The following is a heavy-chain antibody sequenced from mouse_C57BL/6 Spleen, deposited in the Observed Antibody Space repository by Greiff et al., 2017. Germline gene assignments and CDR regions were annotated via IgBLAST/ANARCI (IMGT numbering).Heavy chain of an antibody. V-gene: IGHV1-64*01. Sequence: QVQLQQPGAELVKPGASVKLSCKASGYTFTSYWMHWVKQRPGQGLEWIGMIHPNSGSTNYHDKFKSKATLTVDKSSSTAYLQLSILTSEDAAVYYCARRVGRGNYFDYWGQGTTLTVSS. CDR3: ARRVGRGNYFDY. J-gene: IGHJ2*01. D-gene: IGHD4-1*01. CDR2: IHPNSGST. CDR1: GYTFTSYW.